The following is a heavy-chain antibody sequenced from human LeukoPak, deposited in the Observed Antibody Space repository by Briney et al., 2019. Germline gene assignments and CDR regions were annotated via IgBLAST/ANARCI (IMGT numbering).Heavy chain of an antibody. CDR1: GYTFTSYY. Sequence: ASVKVSCKASGYTFTSYYIHWVRQAPGQGFEWMGIIYPSDGSTSYAQKFQGRVTMTRDTSTSTVYMEVSSLRSEDTAVYYCARAPVCSRGSCYLPDYWGQGTQVTVSS. CDR3: ARAPVCSRGSCYLPDY. J-gene: IGHJ4*02. CDR2: IYPSDGST. D-gene: IGHD2-15*01. V-gene: IGHV1-46*01.